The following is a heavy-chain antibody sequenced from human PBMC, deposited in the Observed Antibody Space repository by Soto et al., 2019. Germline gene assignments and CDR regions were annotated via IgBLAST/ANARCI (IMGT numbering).Heavy chain of an antibody. Sequence: SLLLSCAASGFTFGKAWISGVRQTPGKGLEWVGRIKRKTDGGTTDYAAPVKGRFTISRDDSKNTLYLQMNSLKTEDTAVYYCTTGIVVVTLSGMDAWGQGTPVTAS. V-gene: IGHV3-15*01. J-gene: IGHJ6*02. D-gene: IGHD3-22*01. CDR1: GFTFGKAW. CDR3: TTGIVVVTLSGMDA. CDR2: IKRKTDGGTT.